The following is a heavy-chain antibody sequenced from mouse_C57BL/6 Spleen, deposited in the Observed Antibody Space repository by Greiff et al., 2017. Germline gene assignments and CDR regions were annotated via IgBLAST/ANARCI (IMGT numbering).Heavy chain of an antibody. J-gene: IGHJ4*01. CDR1: GYAFSSSW. CDR2: IYPGDGDT. D-gene: IGHD1-1*01. V-gene: IGHV1-82*01. Sequence: QVQLQQSGPELVKPGASVKISCKASGYAFSSSWMHWVKQRPGKGLEWIGRIYPGDGDTNYNGKFKGKATLTADKSSSTAYMQLSSLTSEDSAVYFCARSGNFYYYGSSYDAMDYWGQGTSVTVSS. CDR3: ARSGNFYYYGSSYDAMDY.